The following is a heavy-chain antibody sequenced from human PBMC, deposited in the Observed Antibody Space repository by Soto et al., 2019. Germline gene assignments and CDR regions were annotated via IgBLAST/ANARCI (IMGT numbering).Heavy chain of an antibody. CDR2: IYYSGST. V-gene: IGHV4-39*01. CDR1: GGSISSSSYY. J-gene: IGHJ5*02. D-gene: IGHD4-17*01. CDR3: ARHLEIRWGPRGGFDP. Sequence: QLQLQESGPGLVKPSETLSLTCTVSGGSISSSSYYWGWIRQPPGKGLEWIGSIYYSGSTYYNPSLKSRVTISGDPSKNQSPQKLRSGTAADTAVYYSARHLEIRWGPRGGFDPWGQGTLVTVSS.